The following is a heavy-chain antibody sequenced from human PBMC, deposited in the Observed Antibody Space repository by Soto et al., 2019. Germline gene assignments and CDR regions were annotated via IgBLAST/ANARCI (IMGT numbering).Heavy chain of an antibody. CDR1: GYSFTNYG. V-gene: IGHV1-18*01. D-gene: IGHD6-19*01. CDR3: ARDRGVAPPVAGNTHYYYYMDV. Sequence: GASVKVSCKASGYSFTNYGITWVRQAPGQRFEWMGWISAYNSDTNYAQKLQGRVTMTTDASTSTAYLELRSLRSDDTAVYYCARDRGVAPPVAGNTHYYYYMDVWGKGTTVTVSS. CDR2: ISAYNSDT. J-gene: IGHJ6*03.